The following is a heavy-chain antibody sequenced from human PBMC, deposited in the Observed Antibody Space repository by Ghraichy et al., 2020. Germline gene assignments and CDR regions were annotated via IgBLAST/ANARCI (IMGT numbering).Heavy chain of an antibody. CDR3: AREGPTVALAAGGGLNYGMDV. V-gene: IGHV1-46*01. CDR2: INPSGGST. J-gene: IGHJ6*02. Sequence: ASVKVSCKASGYTFTSYYMHWVRQAPGQGLEWMGIINPSGGSTSYAQKFQGRVTMTRDTSTSTVYMELSSLRSEDTAVYYCAREGPTVALAAGGGLNYGMDVWGQGTTVTVSS. CDR1: GYTFTSYY. D-gene: IGHD4-11*01.